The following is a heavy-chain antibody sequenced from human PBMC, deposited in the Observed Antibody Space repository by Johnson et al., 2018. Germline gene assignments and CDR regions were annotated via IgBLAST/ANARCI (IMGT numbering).Heavy chain of an antibody. CDR2: IFHSGTT. CDR3: AKGDTMPFYALDI. J-gene: IGHJ3*02. D-gene: IGHD2-2*01. V-gene: IGHV4-39*07. Sequence: QVQLQESGPGLVKPSETLSLTCTVSGVSFSSSRSYWGWIRQPPGKGLEWIGTIFHSGTTYSTPSLKSRLTISLDTSKKQFSLKVTSVTAADTAGYYCAKGDTMPFYALDIWGQGTMVTVSS. CDR1: GVSFSSSRSY.